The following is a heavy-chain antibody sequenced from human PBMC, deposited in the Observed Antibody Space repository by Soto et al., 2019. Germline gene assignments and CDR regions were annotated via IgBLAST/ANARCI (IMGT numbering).Heavy chain of an antibody. CDR1: GFTFSDYW. CDR2: IKTDGSEK. D-gene: IGHD3-10*01. J-gene: IGHJ4*02. V-gene: IGHV3-7*05. Sequence: EVQLVESGGGLVQPGGSLRLSCAASGFTFSDYWMSWVRQAPGKGLECVANIKTDGSEKYYVDPGKGRFTISSDNAKNSLYLQMNSLRAEDTAVYYCASSMGRGGNDYWGQGTLVAVSS. CDR3: ASSMGRGGNDY.